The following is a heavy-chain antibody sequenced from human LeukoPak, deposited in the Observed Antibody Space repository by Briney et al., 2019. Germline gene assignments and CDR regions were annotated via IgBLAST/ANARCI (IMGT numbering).Heavy chain of an antibody. CDR3: ARVLYSSSSGFDY. CDR2: ISSGSSYI. Sequence: GGSLRLSCAASGFTFSSYTMNWVRQAPGKGLEWVSSISSGSSYIYYTDSVKGRFTISRDNAKNSLYLQMNSLRAEDTAVYYCARVLYSSSSGFDYWGQGTLVTVSS. V-gene: IGHV3-21*01. D-gene: IGHD6-6*01. J-gene: IGHJ4*02. CDR1: GFTFSSYT.